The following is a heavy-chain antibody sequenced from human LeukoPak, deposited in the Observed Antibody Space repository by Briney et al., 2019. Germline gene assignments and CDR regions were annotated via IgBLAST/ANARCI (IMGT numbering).Heavy chain of an antibody. Sequence: GRSLRLSCAASGFTFSSYAMHWVRQAPGKGLEWVAVISYDGSNKYYADSVKGRFTISRDNSKNTLYLQMNSLRAEDTAVYYCAGDGNWNDALPRTRYYYYGMDVWGQGTTVTVSS. D-gene: IGHD1-1*01. CDR2: ISYDGSNK. CDR3: AGDGNWNDALPRTRYYYYGMDV. V-gene: IGHV3-30-3*01. J-gene: IGHJ6*02. CDR1: GFTFSSYA.